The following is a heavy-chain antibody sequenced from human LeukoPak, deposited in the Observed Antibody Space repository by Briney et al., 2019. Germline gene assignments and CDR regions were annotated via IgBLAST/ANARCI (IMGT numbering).Heavy chain of an antibody. CDR1: GFTFSSYA. CDR3: AKDRTGTNWFDP. CDR2: ISGSGGST. J-gene: IGHJ5*02. D-gene: IGHD1-7*01. Sequence: GGSLRLSCAASGFTFSSYAMSWVRQAPGKGLEWVSAISGSGGSTYYADSVKGRLTISRDNSKNTLYLQMNSLRAEDTAVYYCAKDRTGTNWFDPWGQGTLVTVSS. V-gene: IGHV3-23*01.